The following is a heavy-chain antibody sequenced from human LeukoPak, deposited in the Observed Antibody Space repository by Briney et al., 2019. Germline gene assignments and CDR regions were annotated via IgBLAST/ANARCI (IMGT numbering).Heavy chain of an antibody. CDR3: ARVVSSASVAFDY. V-gene: IGHV3-48*01. CDR2: ICSSSGTI. D-gene: IGHD2-15*01. CDR1: GFTFSSYS. J-gene: IGHJ4*02. Sequence: PGRSLRLSCAASGFTFSSYSMNWVRQAPGKGLEWVSYICSSSGTIYYADSVKGRFTISSDNTKNSLYLQMNSLRAEDTAVYYCARVVSSASVAFDYWGQGTPVSVSS.